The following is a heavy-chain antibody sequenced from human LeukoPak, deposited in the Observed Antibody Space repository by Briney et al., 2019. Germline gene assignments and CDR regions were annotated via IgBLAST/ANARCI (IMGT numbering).Heavy chain of an antibody. Sequence: GGSLRLSCAASGFTFSDYYMSWIRQAPGKGLEWVSCISSSGSTIYYADSVKGRFTISRDNAKNSLYLQMNSLRAEDTAVYYCAREMGSIWNVPIDYWGQGTLVTVSS. D-gene: IGHD6-13*01. CDR3: AREMGSIWNVPIDY. J-gene: IGHJ4*02. CDR2: ISSSGSTI. V-gene: IGHV3-11*01. CDR1: GFTFSDYY.